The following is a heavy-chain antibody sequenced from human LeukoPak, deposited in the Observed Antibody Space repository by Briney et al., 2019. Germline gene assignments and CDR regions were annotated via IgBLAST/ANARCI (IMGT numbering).Heavy chain of an antibody. CDR3: ARSSYGGNKAFDI. Sequence: TSETLSLTCTVSGGSISSGGYYWSWIRQHPGKGLEWIGYIYYSGSTYYNPSLKSRVTISVDTSKNQSSLKLSSVTAADTAVYYCARSSYGGNKAFDIWGQGTMVTVSS. CDR1: GGSISSGGYY. CDR2: IYYSGST. V-gene: IGHV4-31*03. J-gene: IGHJ3*02. D-gene: IGHD4-23*01.